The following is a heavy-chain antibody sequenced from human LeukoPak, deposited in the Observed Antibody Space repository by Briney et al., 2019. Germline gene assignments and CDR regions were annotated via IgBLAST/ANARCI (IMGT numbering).Heavy chain of an antibody. J-gene: IGHJ4*02. CDR1: GFTFSDYY. CDR2: ISSSSSYT. CDR3: AREDVVNYYDSSGYPNFDY. V-gene: IGHV3-11*05. D-gene: IGHD3-22*01. Sequence: PGGSLRLSCAASGFTFSDYYMSWIRQAPGKGLEWVSYISSSSSYTNYADSVKGRFTISRDNAKNPLYLQMNSLRAEDTAVYYCAREDVVNYYDSSGYPNFDYWGQGTLVTVSS.